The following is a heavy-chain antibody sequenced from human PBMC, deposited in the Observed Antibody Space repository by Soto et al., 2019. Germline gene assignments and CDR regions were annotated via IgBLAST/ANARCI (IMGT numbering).Heavy chain of an antibody. Sequence: PSETLSLTCAVSGDSITSFNCWSWVRQPPGKGLDWIGEIYDSGSTNYNPSLQSRVTISVDKSKNQFSPRLSSVTAADTAVYYCARGGYSYGYVDYWGQGTLVTVSS. CDR3: ARGGYSYGYVDY. CDR1: GDSITSFNC. V-gene: IGHV4-4*02. J-gene: IGHJ4*02. CDR2: IYDSGST. D-gene: IGHD5-18*01.